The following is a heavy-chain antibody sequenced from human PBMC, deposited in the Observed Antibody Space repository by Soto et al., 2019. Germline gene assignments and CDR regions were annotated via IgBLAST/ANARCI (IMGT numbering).Heavy chain of an antibody. V-gene: IGHV3-33*01. CDR2: IWHDGSQK. Sequence: QVQLVESGGGVVQPGRSLRLSCSASGFTFSAYGMHWVRQAPGKGPEWVAIIWHDGSQKYYAESVKGRFIISRDNSKDTLYLQMNNLRVEDTAVYYCARPGTDWSGGSCYFVPEYFQHWGRGTLVSVSS. CDR1: GFTFSAYG. D-gene: IGHD2-15*01. J-gene: IGHJ1*01. CDR3: ARPGTDWSGGSCYFVPEYFQH.